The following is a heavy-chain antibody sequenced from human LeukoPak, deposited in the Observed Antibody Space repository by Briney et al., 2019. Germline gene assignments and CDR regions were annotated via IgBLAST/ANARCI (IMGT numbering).Heavy chain of an antibody. CDR3: AGSDFCQKWFQT. CDR2: IYPGDSRT. V-gene: IGHV5-51*01. Sequence: GESLKISCQGSGYSFIDYWIGWVRQMPGKGLEWMAVIYPGDSRTRYNPSFQGQVTISADKSINTAYLEWNSLKASDTALYYCAGSDFCQKWFQTWGQGTLVTVSS. CDR1: GYSFIDYW. D-gene: IGHD3-3*01. J-gene: IGHJ4*02.